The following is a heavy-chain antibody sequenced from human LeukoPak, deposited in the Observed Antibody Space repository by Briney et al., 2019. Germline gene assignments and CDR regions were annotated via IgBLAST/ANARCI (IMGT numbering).Heavy chain of an antibody. CDR1: GDSFNSGGFS. CDR3: ARGRTTPPGDYIFDY. CDR2: IYHSGIT. V-gene: IGHV4-30-2*01. Sequence: SETLSLTCAVSGDSFNSGGFSWSWIRKPSGKDLEWIGYIYHSGITYYNPSLKSRVTMSLDTSKNQFSLQLTSVTAADTAVYYCARGRTTPPGDYIFDYWGQGTLVTVTS. D-gene: IGHD4-17*01. J-gene: IGHJ4*02.